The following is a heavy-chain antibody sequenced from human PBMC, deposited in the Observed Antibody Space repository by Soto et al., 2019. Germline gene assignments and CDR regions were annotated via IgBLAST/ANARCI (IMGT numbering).Heavy chain of an antibody. J-gene: IGHJ4*02. CDR3: ARDQPAAIFDY. CDR2: ITGSGGST. D-gene: IGHD2-2*02. Sequence: EVQLLESGGGLVQPGGSLRLSCAASGFSFSSYAMSWVRQAPGKGLEWVSAITGSGGSTYYADSVKGRFTISRDNSKSTLYLQMNSLRAEDTAVYYCARDQPAAIFDYWGQGPLVTVSS. V-gene: IGHV3-23*01. CDR1: GFSFSSYA.